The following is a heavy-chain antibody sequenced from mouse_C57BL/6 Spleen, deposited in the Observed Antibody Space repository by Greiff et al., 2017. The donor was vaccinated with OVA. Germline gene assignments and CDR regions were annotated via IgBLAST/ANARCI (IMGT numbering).Heavy chain of an antibody. CDR3: ATYYSNSYYYAMDY. J-gene: IGHJ4*01. CDR2: IDPSDSET. Sequence: VQVVESGAELVRPGSSVKLSCKASGYTFTSYWMHWVKQRPIQGLEWIGNIDPSDSETHYNQKFKDKATLTVDKSSSTAYMQLSSLTSEDSAVYYCATYYSNSYYYAMDYWGQGTSVTVSS. CDR1: GYTFTSYW. V-gene: IGHV1-52*01. D-gene: IGHD2-5*01.